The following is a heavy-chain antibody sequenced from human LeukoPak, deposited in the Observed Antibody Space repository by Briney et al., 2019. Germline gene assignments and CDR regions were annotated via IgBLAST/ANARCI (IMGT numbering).Heavy chain of an antibody. CDR2: MNPNSGNT. V-gene: IGHV1-8*01. D-gene: IGHD3-3*01. CDR1: GYTFTSYD. J-gene: IGHJ6*03. CDR3: ARGGTIFGFYYYMDV. Sequence: ASVKVSCKASGYTFTSYDINWVRQATGQGLEWMGWMNPNSGNTGYAQKFQGRVTMIRNTSISTAYMELSSLRSEDTAVYYCARGGTIFGFYYYMDVWGKGTTVTVSS.